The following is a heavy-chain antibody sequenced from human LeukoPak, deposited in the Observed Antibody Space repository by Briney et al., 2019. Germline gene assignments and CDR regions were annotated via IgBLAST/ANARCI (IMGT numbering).Heavy chain of an antibody. J-gene: IGHJ4*02. D-gene: IGHD6-19*01. CDR1: GFTFSSYA. Sequence: GGSLRLSCAASGFTFSSYAMHWVRQAPGKGLEWVAVISYDGSNKYYADSVKGRFTISRDNSKTTLYLHMNSLRVENTAVYYCARSNGWYLDYWGQGTLVTVSS. V-gene: IGHV3-30-3*01. CDR2: ISYDGSNK. CDR3: ARSNGWYLDY.